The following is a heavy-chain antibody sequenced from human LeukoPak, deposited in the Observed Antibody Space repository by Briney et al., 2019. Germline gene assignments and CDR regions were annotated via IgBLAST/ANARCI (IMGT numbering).Heavy chain of an antibody. CDR1: GYSFTSYC. CDR3: ARLEFGGLYT. CDR2: IYAADTDT. J-gene: IGHJ5*02. D-gene: IGHD3-10*01. Sequence: GESLKISSKGSGYSFTSYCIAWVRQIPVKGLGWMGIIYAADTDTRYSPSFQGQVTISADKSSSTAYLQWSGLKASDTAMYYCARLEFGGLYTWGQGTLVTVSS. V-gene: IGHV5-51*01.